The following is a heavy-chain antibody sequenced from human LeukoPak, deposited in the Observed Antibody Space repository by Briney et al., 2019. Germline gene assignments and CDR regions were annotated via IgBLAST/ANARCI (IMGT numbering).Heavy chain of an antibody. J-gene: IGHJ4*02. Sequence: PSETLSLTCAVYGGSFSGYYWSWIRQPPGKGLEWIGEINHSGSTNYNPSLKSRVTISVDTSKNQFSLKLSSVTAADTAVYYCARGTRPSNFDYWGQGTLVTVSS. CDR1: GGSFSGYY. V-gene: IGHV4-34*01. CDR2: INHSGST. CDR3: ARGTRPSNFDY.